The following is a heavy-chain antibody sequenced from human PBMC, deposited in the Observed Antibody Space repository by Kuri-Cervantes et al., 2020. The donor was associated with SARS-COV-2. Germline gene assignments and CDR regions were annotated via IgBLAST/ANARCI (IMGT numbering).Heavy chain of an antibody. CDR1: GFVFSNYA. J-gene: IGHJ4*02. V-gene: IGHV3-23*01. CDR2: ISGDGGNT. Sequence: GESLKISCAASGFVFSNYAINWVRQAPGKGLEWVSGISGDGGNTFYADSVKGRFTISRDNSKNTLYLQMNSLRAEDTAVYYCAKDAPDWGQGPLVTVSS. CDR3: AKDAPD.